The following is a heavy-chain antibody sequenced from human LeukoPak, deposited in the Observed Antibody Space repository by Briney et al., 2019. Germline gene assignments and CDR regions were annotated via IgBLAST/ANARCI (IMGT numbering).Heavy chain of an antibody. CDR1: GFTFSSYS. V-gene: IGHV3-48*02. CDR2: ISSSISTK. Sequence: GGSLRLSCAASGFTFSSYSMNWVRQAPGKGLEWVSYISSSISTKYYADSVKGRFTISRDNAKNSLYLQMNSLRDEHTAVYYCARDQYSGHWFYAFDIWGQGTMVNVSS. J-gene: IGHJ3*02. CDR3: ARDQYSGHWFYAFDI. D-gene: IGHD6-19*01.